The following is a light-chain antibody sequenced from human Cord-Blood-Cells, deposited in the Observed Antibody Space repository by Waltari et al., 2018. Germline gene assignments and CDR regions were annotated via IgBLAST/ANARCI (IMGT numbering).Light chain of an antibody. CDR3: CSYAGSYTV. CDR1: SSAVGGYNY. CDR2: DVS. V-gene: IGLV2-11*01. Sequence: QSALTQPRSVSGSPGQSVTISCRGTSSAVGGYNYVSWYQQHPAQAPKLMMYDVSKRPSGVPDRFSGSKSGNTASLTISGLQAEDEADYYCCSYAGSYTVFGGGTKLTVL. J-gene: IGLJ2*01.